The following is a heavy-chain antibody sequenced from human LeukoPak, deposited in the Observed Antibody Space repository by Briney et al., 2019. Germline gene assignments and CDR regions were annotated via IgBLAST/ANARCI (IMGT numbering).Heavy chain of an antibody. J-gene: IGHJ4*02. CDR1: GFTFEAYG. CDR3: AREDYCSSTSCYLNAFDY. V-gene: IGHV3-20*01. Sequence: PGGSLRLSCAASGFTFEAYGMSWVRQAPGKGLEWCSGINWNGGSTGYADSVKGRFTISRDNAKNSLYLQMNSLRAEDTALYHCAREDYCSSTSCYLNAFDYWGQGTLVTVSS. CDR2: INWNGGST. D-gene: IGHD2-2*01.